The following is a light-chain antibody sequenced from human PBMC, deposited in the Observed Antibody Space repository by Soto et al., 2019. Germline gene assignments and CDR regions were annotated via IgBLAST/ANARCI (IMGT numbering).Light chain of an antibody. CDR3: QQYGNTPLFS. CDR2: GAS. J-gene: IGKJ3*01. Sequence: EIVLTQSPGTLSSSLGERVTLSCRASQSVGSNSLAWYQQKPGQAPRLLIYGASNRATGIPDRFSGSGSGTDFTLTINRLEAEDFAVYYCQQYGNTPLFSFGPGTKVDIK. CDR1: QSVGSNS. V-gene: IGKV3-20*01.